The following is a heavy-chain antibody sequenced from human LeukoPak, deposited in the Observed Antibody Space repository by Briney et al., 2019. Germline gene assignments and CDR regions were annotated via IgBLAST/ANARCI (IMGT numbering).Heavy chain of an antibody. D-gene: IGHD6-6*01. CDR2: IYYGGST. V-gene: IGHV4-59*01. Sequence: SETLSLTCSVSGASISSYYWSWIRQPPGKGLEWIGCIYYGGSTNYNPSLKSRVTMSVDTSKKQISLKLGSVPAADTAVYYCARVRSLIGAPDYWGQGTPVTVSS. CDR1: GASISSYY. J-gene: IGHJ4*02. CDR3: ARVRSLIGAPDY.